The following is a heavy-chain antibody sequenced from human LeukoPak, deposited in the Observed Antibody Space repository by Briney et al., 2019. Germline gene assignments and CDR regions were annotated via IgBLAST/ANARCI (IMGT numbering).Heavy chain of an antibody. D-gene: IGHD6-13*01. CDR2: IYYSGST. J-gene: IGHJ5*02. Sequence: KSSETLSLTCTVSGGSISSSSYYWGWIRQPPGKGLEWIGSIYYSGSTYYNPSLKSRVTISVDTSKNQFSLKLSSVTAADTAVYYCARRDGYSSSWYGGWFDPWGQGTLVTVSS. V-gene: IGHV4-39*07. CDR1: GGSISSSSYY. CDR3: ARRDGYSSSWYGGWFDP.